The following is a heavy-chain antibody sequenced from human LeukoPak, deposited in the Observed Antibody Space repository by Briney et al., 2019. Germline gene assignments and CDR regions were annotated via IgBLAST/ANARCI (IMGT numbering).Heavy chain of an antibody. CDR2: MFYRGST. CDR1: GGSIRSYY. CDR3: ARRRAMDGSDAFDI. V-gene: IGHV4-59*08. Sequence: KASETLSLTCTVSGGSIRSYYWSWIRQPPGKGLEWIGFMFYRGSTNYNPSLKSRVTILVDASKRHFSLNLSSVTAADTAVYYCARRRAMDGSDAFDIWGQGTMVTVSS. J-gene: IGHJ3*02. D-gene: IGHD1-26*01.